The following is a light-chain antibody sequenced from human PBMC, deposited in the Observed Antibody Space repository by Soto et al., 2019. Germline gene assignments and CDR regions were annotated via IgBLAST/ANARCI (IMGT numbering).Light chain of an antibody. CDR2: GAS. V-gene: IGKV3-20*01. CDR1: QSVRSGY. CDR3: QQYGNSPMT. J-gene: IGKJ1*01. Sequence: EIVLTQSPGTLSLSPGERATLSCRASQSVRSGYLAWYQQKPGQAPRLLIYGASSRTTGIPDSFSGSGSGTDFTLTISSLEPEDFAVYYCQQYGNSPMTFGQGTKVEIK.